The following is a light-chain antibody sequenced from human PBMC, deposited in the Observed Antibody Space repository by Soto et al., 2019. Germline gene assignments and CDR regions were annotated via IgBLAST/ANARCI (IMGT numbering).Light chain of an antibody. CDR3: SSYAGSNNFRYV. CDR1: SSDVGGYNY. V-gene: IGLV2-8*01. J-gene: IGLJ1*01. CDR2: EVS. Sequence: QSVLTQPPSASGSPGQSVTISCTGTSSDVGGYNYVSWYQQHPGKAPKLMIYEVSKRPSGVPDRFSGSKSGNTSSLTVSGLQAEDEADYYCSSYAGSNNFRYVFGTGTKVIVL.